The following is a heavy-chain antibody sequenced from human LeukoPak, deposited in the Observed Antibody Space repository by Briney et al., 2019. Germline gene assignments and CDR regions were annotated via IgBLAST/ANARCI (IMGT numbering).Heavy chain of an antibody. CDR1: GGSISSGSYY. J-gene: IGHJ6*03. CDR2: VYSSGST. Sequence: SETLSLTCTVSGGSISSGSYYWSWIRQPAGKGLEWIGRVYSSGSTDYNPSLKSRLSISVDTSKIQFSLKLSSVTAADTAVYYCARDLWFGELQNYYYYYYMDVWGKGTTVTISS. CDR3: ARDLWFGELQNYYYYYYMDV. V-gene: IGHV4-61*02. D-gene: IGHD3-10*01.